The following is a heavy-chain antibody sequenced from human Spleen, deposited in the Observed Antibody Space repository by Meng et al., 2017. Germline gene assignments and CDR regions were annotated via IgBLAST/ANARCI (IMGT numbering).Heavy chain of an antibody. CDR1: GYTFTTYA. CDR2: INPYTGKT. CDR3: VTRGNPYLNC. V-gene: IGHV1-18*01. J-gene: IGHJ4*02. Sequence: VRTGSELKNPGASVHVSCKAFGYTFTTYAMNWVRQAPGQGLEWLGWINPYTGKTDYAQKFQGRVTLTTDTFTSTAHMELRSLRSDDTAVYYCVTRGNPYLNCWGQGTLVTVSS.